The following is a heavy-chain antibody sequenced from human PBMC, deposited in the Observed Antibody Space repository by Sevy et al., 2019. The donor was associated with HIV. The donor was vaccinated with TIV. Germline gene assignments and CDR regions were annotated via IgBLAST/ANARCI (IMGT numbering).Heavy chain of an antibody. CDR1: GFTFSNYF. D-gene: IGHD3-10*01. V-gene: IGHV3-21*01. J-gene: IGHJ4*02. Sequence: GGSLRLSCAASGFTFSNYFINWDRQAPGKGLEWVSSISSGSSYIFYADSVKGRFTISRDNAKNSLYLHMNSLRAEDTAVYYCARGDYYGSLYYFDYWGPGTLVTVSS. CDR3: ARGDYYGSLYYFDY. CDR2: ISSGSSYI.